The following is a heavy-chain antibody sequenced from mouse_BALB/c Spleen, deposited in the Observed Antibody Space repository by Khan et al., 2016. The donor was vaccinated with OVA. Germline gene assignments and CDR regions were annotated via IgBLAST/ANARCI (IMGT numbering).Heavy chain of an antibody. CDR3: ARIQGGDFDY. CDR2: ISYSGNT. D-gene: IGHD3-2*02. J-gene: IGHJ2*01. Sequence: EVQLQESGPGLVKPSQSLSLTCTATGYSITSDYAWNWIRQFPGNKLEWMGYISYSGNTQYNPSLKSRISITRDTSKNQFFLQLNFVTIEDTATYYCARIQGGDFDYWGQGTTLTVSS. V-gene: IGHV3-2*02. CDR1: GYSITSDYA.